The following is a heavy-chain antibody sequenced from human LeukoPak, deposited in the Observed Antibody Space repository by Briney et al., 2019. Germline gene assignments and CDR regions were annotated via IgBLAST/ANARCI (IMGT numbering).Heavy chain of an antibody. CDR2: ISYDGTNK. CDR1: GFTFSSYG. J-gene: IGHJ4*02. V-gene: IGHV3-30*03. D-gene: IGHD4-11*01. CDR3: ASSKTVTTNWY. Sequence: QPGRSLRLSCAASGFTFSSYGMHWVRQAPGKGLEWVAVISYDGTNKYYADSVKGRFTISRDNAKNSLYLQMNSLRAEDTAVYYCASSKTVTTNWYWGQGTLVTVSS.